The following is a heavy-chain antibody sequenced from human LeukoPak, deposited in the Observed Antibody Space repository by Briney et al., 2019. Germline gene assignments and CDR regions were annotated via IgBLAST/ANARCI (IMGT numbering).Heavy chain of an antibody. CDR1: GFTFSSYG. V-gene: IGHV3-30*03. D-gene: IGHD3-10*01. CDR2: ISYDGSNK. J-gene: IGHJ4*02. CDR3: ASEVLLSY. Sequence: GRSLRLSCAASGFTFSSYGMHWVRQAPGKGLEWVAVISYDGSNKYYADSVKGRFTISRDNSKNTLYLQMNSLRAEDTAVYYCASEVLLSYWGQGTLVTVSS.